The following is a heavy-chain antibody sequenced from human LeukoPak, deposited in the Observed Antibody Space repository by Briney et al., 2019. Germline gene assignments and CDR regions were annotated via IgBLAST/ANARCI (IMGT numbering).Heavy chain of an antibody. CDR2: ISGSGSAI. J-gene: IGHJ4*02. Sequence: GGSLRLSCEGSEFSFSSYWMSWVRQAPGKGLEWVSYISGSGSAIYYEDSVKGRFTISRDNAKNTLYLQMNRLRAEDTAVYYCARAAWSRMGELSLYPDYYFDYRGQGTLVTASS. V-gene: IGHV3-48*03. CDR1: EFSFSSYW. CDR3: ARAAWSRMGELSLYPDYYFDY. D-gene: IGHD3-16*02.